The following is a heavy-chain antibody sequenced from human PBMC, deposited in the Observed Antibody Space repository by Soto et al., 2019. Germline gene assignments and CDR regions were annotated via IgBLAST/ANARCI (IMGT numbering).Heavy chain of an antibody. D-gene: IGHD6-13*01. V-gene: IGHV1-69*12. CDR2: INPIFGTA. Sequence: QVQLVQSGAEVKKPGSSVKVSCKASGGTFSSYAISWVRQAPGQGLEWMGGINPIFGTANYAQKFQGRVTITADESTSTAYMELSSLRSEDTAVYYCARGTIAAAEDYYYYGMDVWGPGTTVTVSS. CDR1: GGTFSSYA. J-gene: IGHJ6*02. CDR3: ARGTIAAAEDYYYYGMDV.